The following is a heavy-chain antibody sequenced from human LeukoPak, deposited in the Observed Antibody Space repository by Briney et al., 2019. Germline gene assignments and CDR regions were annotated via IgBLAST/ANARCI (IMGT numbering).Heavy chain of an antibody. CDR3: ARVRRGINWFDP. J-gene: IGHJ5*02. V-gene: IGHV4-39*07. Sequence: SETLSLTCTVSGGSISSSSYYWGWIRQPPGKGLEWIGGIYYGGSTYYNPSLRSRVTISVDTSKNQFSLKLSSVTAADTAVYYCARVRRGINWFDPWGQGTLVTVSS. D-gene: IGHD1-14*01. CDR2: IYYGGST. CDR1: GGSISSSSYY.